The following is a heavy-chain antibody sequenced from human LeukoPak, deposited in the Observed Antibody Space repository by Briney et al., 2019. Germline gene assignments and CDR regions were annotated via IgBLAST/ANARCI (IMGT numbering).Heavy chain of an antibody. V-gene: IGHV3-74*01. CDR1: GFTFGSYW. J-gene: IGHJ4*02. D-gene: IGHD3-10*01. CDR3: ATKRGSGSYLIDY. Sequence: GGSLRLSCAASGFTFGSYWMHWVRQAPGKGLVWVSRINSDGSSTSYADSVKGRFTISRDNAKNTLYLQMNSLRAEDTAVYYRATKRGSGSYLIDYWGQGTLVTVPS. CDR2: INSDGSST.